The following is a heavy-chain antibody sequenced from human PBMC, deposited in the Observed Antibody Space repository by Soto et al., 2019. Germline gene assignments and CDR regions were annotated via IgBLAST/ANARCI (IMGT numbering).Heavy chain of an antibody. D-gene: IGHD2-2*01. V-gene: IGHV1-18*01. CDR3: ARDIIVVVPANPLLAWEGRTGGTDYYYYMDV. CDR2: ISAYNGNT. J-gene: IGHJ6*03. Sequence: QVQLVQSGAEVKKPGASVKVSCKASGYTFTSYGISWVRQAPGQGLEWMGWISAYNGNTNYAQKLQGRVTMTTDTSTSKAYMELRSLRSDDTAVYYCARDIIVVVPANPLLAWEGRTGGTDYYYYMDVWGKGTTVTVSS. CDR1: GYTFTSYG.